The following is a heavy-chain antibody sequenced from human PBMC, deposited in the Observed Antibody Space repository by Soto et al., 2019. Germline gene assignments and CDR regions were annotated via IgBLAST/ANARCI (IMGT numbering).Heavy chain of an antibody. D-gene: IGHD2-15*01. Sequence: LSLTCTVSGGSISSYYWTWIRQPPGKGLEWIGYIYYSGSTNYNPSLKSRVTISVDTSKNQFSLKLSSVTAADTAVYYCASSPRGGSGFDCWGQGTLVTVSS. V-gene: IGHV4-59*01. J-gene: IGHJ4*02. CDR1: GGSISSYY. CDR2: IYYSGST. CDR3: ASSPRGGSGFDC.